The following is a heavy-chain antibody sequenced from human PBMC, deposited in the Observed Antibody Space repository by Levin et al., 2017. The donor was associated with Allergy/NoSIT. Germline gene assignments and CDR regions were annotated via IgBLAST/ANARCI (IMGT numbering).Heavy chain of an antibody. J-gene: IGHJ6*02. CDR2: IYYSGST. Sequence: PSETLSLTCTVSGGSISSYYWSWIRQPPGKGLEWIGYIYYSGSTNYNPSLKSRVTISVDTSKNQFSLKLSSVTAADTAVYYCARQGATSDYYYYGMDVWGQGTTVTVSS. V-gene: IGHV4-59*08. D-gene: IGHD5-12*01. CDR3: ARQGATSDYYYYGMDV. CDR1: GGSISSYY.